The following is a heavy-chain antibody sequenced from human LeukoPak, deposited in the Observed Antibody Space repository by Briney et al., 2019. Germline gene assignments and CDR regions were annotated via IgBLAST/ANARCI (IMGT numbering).Heavy chain of an antibody. V-gene: IGHV3-30-3*01. CDR1: GFTLRNYV. D-gene: IGHD3-10*01. J-gene: IGHJ4*02. CDR3: AREGYHGSGSPPSLYFDY. Sequence: GGSLRLSCAASGFTLRNYVIHWVRQAPGKGLEWVAVTSSDLNVKLYADSVKGRFTISRDNSRSTLYLQMNSLRPEDTAIYYCAREGYHGSGSPPSLYFDYWGQGTLVTVSS. CDR2: TSSDLNVK.